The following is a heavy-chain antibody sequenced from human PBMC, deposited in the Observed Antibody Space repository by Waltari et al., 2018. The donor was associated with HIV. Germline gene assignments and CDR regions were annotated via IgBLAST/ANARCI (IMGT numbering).Heavy chain of an antibody. CDR2: IFYSGTT. CDR3: ARGGVNWNYDY. V-gene: IGHV4-59*01. CDR1: GGSISNFY. J-gene: IGHJ4*02. Sequence: QVQLQESASGLVKPSETLSLTCTVSGGSISNFYCSWIRLPPGKGLGWIGYIFYSGTTNDTPSLKSRVTISIDTSKKQFSLSLTSVTAADTALYYCARGGVNWNYDYWGQGTLVTVSS. D-gene: IGHD1-7*01.